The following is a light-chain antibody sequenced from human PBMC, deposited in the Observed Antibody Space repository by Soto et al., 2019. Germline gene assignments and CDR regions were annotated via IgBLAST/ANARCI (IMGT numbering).Light chain of an antibody. CDR1: QSVNSY. Sequence: EIVLTQSPATLSSSPRERATLSCRASQSVNSYLAWYQQKPGQAPRLLIYDASNRATVIPATFSGSGSGTDFTLTISSLEPEDFEVYYCQQRSNWSLTVGGGTKVEIK. CDR2: DAS. V-gene: IGKV3-11*01. J-gene: IGKJ4*01. CDR3: QQRSNWSLT.